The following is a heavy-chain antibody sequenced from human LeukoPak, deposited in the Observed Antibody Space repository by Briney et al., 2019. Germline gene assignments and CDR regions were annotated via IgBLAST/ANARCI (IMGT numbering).Heavy chain of an antibody. V-gene: IGHV3-11*01. J-gene: IGHJ4*02. CDR1: GFTFSDYY. Sequence: PGGSLRLSCAASGFTFSDYYMSWIRQAPGKGLEWVSYISSSGSTIYYADSVKGRFTISRDNAENSLYLQMNSLRAEDTAVYYCARDPPYDSSGYYPTPFFDYWGQGTLVTVSS. D-gene: IGHD3-22*01. CDR2: ISSSGSTI. CDR3: ARDPPYDSSGYYPTPFFDY.